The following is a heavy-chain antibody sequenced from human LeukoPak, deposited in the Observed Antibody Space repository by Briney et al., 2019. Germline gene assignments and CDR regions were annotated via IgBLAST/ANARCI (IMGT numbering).Heavy chain of an antibody. Sequence: SVKVSCKASGGTFGSYAISWVRQAPGQGLEWMGGIIPIFGTANYAQKFQGRVTITTDESTSTAYMELSSLRSEDTAVYYCARAGVAAVSHYYMDVWGKGTTVTVSS. D-gene: IGHD6-13*01. J-gene: IGHJ6*03. CDR2: IIPIFGTA. CDR1: GGTFGSYA. V-gene: IGHV1-69*05. CDR3: ARAGVAAVSHYYMDV.